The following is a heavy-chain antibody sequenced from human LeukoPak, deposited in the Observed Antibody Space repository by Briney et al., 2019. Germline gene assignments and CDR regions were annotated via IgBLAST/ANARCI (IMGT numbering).Heavy chain of an antibody. V-gene: IGHV3-30*18. CDR1: GFTFSSHG. CDR3: AKDTYSSGWYLGYYYGMDV. Sequence: GRSLRLSCAASGFTFSSHGMHWVRQAPGKGRGWVAVISYDGSYKYYGDSVKGRFTISRDNSKSTLYLQMNSLRAEDTAVYYCAKDTYSSGWYLGYYYGMDVWGKGTTVTVSS. J-gene: IGHJ6*04. D-gene: IGHD6-19*01. CDR2: ISYDGSYK.